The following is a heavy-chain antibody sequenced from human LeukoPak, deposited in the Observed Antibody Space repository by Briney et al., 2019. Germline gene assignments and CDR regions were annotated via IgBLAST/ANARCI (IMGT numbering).Heavy chain of an antibody. CDR1: GFTFSSYS. V-gene: IGHV3-23*01. Sequence: GGSLRLSCAASGFTFSSYSMNWVRQAPGKGLEWVSAISGSGGSTYYADSVKGRFTISRDNPKNTLYLQMNSLRAEDTAVYYCAKGQYDYGDYWGQGTLVTVSS. CDR3: AKGQYDYGDY. J-gene: IGHJ4*02. D-gene: IGHD2/OR15-2a*01. CDR2: ISGSGGST.